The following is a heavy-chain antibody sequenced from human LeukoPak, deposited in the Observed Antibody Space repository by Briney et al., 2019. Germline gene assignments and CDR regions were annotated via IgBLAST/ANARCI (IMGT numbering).Heavy chain of an antibody. CDR1: GYTFTDYY. Sequence: ASVKVSCKASGYTFTDYYIHWVRQAPGQGLEWMASINPHGGVTNSAQEFQGRVTVTRDASISKAYLELSGLRSDDTAVYYCARERTPIALKIMIIFDSWGQGTLITVSS. V-gene: IGHV1-2*02. D-gene: IGHD3-16*01. CDR2: INPHGGVT. CDR3: ARERTPIALKIMIIFDS. J-gene: IGHJ5*01.